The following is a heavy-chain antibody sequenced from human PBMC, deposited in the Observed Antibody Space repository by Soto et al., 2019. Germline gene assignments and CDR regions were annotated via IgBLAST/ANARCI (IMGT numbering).Heavy chain of an antibody. D-gene: IGHD4-17*01. J-gene: IGHJ4*02. CDR2: IYYSGST. Sequence: SETLSLTCTVSGGSISSYYWSWIRQHPGKGLEWIGYIYYSGSTYYNPSLKSRVTISVDTSKNQFSLKLSSVTAADTAVYYCARDVYGDGYFDYWGQGTLVTVSS. V-gene: IGHV4-59*06. CDR1: GGSISSYY. CDR3: ARDVYGDGYFDY.